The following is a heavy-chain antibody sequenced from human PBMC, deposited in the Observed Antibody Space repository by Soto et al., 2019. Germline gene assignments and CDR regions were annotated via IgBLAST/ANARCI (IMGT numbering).Heavy chain of an antibody. Sequence: SLILSYTASGFPFSSYCMHWVRQAPGKGLEWVAVISYDGSNKYYADSVKGRFTISRDNSKNTLYLQMNSLRAEDTAVYYCAKVSTLTTGGGMDVWGQGTTVTVSS. CDR1: GFPFSSYC. CDR3: AKVSTLTTGGGMDV. CDR2: ISYDGSNK. J-gene: IGHJ6*02. D-gene: IGHD4-17*01. V-gene: IGHV3-30*18.